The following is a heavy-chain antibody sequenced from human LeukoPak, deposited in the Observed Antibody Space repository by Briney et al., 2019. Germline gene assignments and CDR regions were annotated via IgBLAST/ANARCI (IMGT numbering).Heavy chain of an antibody. CDR3: ARVRTTYHFDY. D-gene: IGHD2/OR15-2a*01. CDR2: SSSSGATR. J-gene: IGHJ4*02. CDR1: GFNFSTYS. Sequence: GGSLRLSCAAPGFNFSTYSMHWVRQAPGEGLEWISFSSSSGATRYYADSVKGRFTISRDNAENSLYLQMNSLRAEDTAVYYCARVRTTYHFDYWGQGTLVTVSS. V-gene: IGHV3-48*01.